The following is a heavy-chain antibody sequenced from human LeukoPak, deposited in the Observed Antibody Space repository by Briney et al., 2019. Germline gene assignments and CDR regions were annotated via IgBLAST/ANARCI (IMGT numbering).Heavy chain of an antibody. V-gene: IGHV1-24*01. D-gene: IGHD2-15*01. CDR2: FDPEGGET. J-gene: IGHJ4*02. Sequence: ASVKVSCKVSGYTLTELSMHWVRQAPGKGLEWMGGFDPEGGETIYAQKFQGRVTMTRDTSISTAYMELSRLRSDDTAVYYCARTLYCSGGSCYYYWFDYWGQGTLVTVSS. CDR1: GYTLTELS. CDR3: ARTLYCSGGSCYYYWFDY.